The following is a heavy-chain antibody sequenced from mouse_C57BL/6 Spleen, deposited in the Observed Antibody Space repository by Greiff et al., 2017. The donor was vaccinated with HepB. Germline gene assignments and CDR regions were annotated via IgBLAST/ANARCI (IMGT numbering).Heavy chain of an antibody. CDR3: ARPTGPYWYFDV. Sequence: EVQVVESGGGLVKPGGSLKLSCAASGFTFSDYGMHWVRQAPEKGLEWVAYISSGSSTIYYADTVKGRFTISRDNAKNTLFLQMTSLRSEDTAMYYCARPTGPYWYFDVWGTGTTVTVSS. CDR1: GFTFSDYG. J-gene: IGHJ1*03. CDR2: ISSGSSTI. V-gene: IGHV5-17*01. D-gene: IGHD4-1*01.